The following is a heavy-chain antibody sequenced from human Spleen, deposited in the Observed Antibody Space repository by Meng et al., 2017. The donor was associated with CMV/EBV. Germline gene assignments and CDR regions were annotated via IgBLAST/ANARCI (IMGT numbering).Heavy chain of an antibody. V-gene: IGHV3-33*06. J-gene: IGHJ4*02. CDR1: GFTFSHYG. CDR2: IWYDGSNE. Sequence: GESLKISCAASGFTFSHYGMHWVRQAPGKGLEWMAVIWYDGSNEYYADSVKGRFTISRDNSKNTLYLQVNSMRAEDTAVYFCAKGVYGDYSPVDFWGQGTLVTVSS. D-gene: IGHD4-17*01. CDR3: AKGVYGDYSPVDF.